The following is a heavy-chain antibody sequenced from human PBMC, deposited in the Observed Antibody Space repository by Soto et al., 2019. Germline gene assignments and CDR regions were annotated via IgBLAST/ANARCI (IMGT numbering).Heavy chain of an antibody. J-gene: IGHJ2*01. CDR2: IWYDGSNK. Sequence: QVQLVESGGGVVQPGRSLRLSCAASGFTFSSYGMHWVRQAPGKGLEWVAVIWYDGSNKYYADSVKGRFTTSRDNSKNTLYLQMNSLRAEDTAVYYCARDWGGYCSGGSCYSFTSFYWYFDLWGRGTLVTVSS. D-gene: IGHD2-15*01. CDR3: ARDWGGYCSGGSCYSFTSFYWYFDL. CDR1: GFTFSSYG. V-gene: IGHV3-33*01.